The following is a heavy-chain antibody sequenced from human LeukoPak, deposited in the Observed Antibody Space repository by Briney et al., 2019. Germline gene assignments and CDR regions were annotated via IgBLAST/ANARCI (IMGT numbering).Heavy chain of an antibody. Sequence: GGSLRLSCAASGFTFSSYAMSWVRQAPGKGLEWVSVIYSGGSTYYADSVKGRFTISRDNAKNSLYLQMNSLRAEDTAVYYCARDQEDPGAFDIWGQGTMVTVSS. CDR3: ARDQEDPGAFDI. D-gene: IGHD2-15*01. CDR1: GFTFSSYA. V-gene: IGHV3-66*01. J-gene: IGHJ3*02. CDR2: IYSGGST.